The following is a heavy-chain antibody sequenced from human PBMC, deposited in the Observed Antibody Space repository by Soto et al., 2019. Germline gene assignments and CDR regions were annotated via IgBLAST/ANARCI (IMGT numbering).Heavy chain of an antibody. J-gene: IGHJ6*02. V-gene: IGHV4-39*01. D-gene: IGHD6-19*01. Sequence: SETLSLTCTVSGGSISSSSYYWGWIRQPPGKGLEWIGYIYYSGSPYYNPSLKSRVTISVDTSKNQFSLKLSSVTAADTAVYYCAVPAASVAGASGSYYYYGMDVWGQGTTVTV. CDR1: GGSISSSSYY. CDR3: AVPAASVAGASGSYYYYGMDV. CDR2: IYYSGSP.